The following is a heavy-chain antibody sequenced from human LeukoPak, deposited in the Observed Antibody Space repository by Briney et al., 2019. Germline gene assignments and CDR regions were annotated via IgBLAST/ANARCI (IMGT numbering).Heavy chain of an antibody. D-gene: IGHD3-10*01. CDR3: AKDRGIISDY. Sequence: PGGTLRLSCVVSGFTFSSYSMSWVRRAPGKGLEWVSAISGSGDSTYYADSVKGRFTISRDNSKNTLYLQMNSLRVEDTAVYYCAKDRGIISDYWGQGTLVTVSS. CDR1: GFTFSSYS. J-gene: IGHJ4*02. CDR2: ISGSGDST. V-gene: IGHV3-23*01.